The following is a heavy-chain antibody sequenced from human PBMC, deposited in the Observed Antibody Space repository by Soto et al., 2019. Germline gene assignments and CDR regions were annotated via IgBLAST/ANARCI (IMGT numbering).Heavy chain of an antibody. Sequence: GWSLRLSCAASGFSFSSYALNWFLQAPGKGLEWVSTISGRGGRADSAASLKGRFTISRDNCKNALYLQLKSLRADDTAVYCLVRDRSQGAVGSTSCFAYGGRRTMVAVAS. CDR1: GFSFSSYA. J-gene: IGHJ2*01. CDR3: VRDRSQGAVGSTSCFAY. V-gene: IGHV3-23*01. D-gene: IGHD2-2*01. CDR2: ISGRGGRA.